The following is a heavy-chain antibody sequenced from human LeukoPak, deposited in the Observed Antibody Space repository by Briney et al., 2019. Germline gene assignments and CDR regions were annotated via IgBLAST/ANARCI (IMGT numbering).Heavy chain of an antibody. Sequence: GSLRLSCAASGFTFSSYAMSWIRQPPGKGLEWIGEINHSGSTNYNPSLKSRVTISVDTSKNQFSLKLSSVTAADTAVYYCARHIGGRYYYYYMDVWGKGTTVTISS. D-gene: IGHD2-21*01. V-gene: IGHV4-34*01. CDR1: GFTFSSYA. CDR3: ARHIGGRYYYYYMDV. CDR2: INHSGST. J-gene: IGHJ6*03.